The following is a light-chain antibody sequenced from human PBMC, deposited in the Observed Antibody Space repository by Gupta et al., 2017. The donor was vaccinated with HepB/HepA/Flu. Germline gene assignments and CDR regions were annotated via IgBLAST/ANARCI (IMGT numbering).Light chain of an antibody. CDR2: DAS. Sequence: EIVLTQSPATLSLSPGERATLSCRASQSVSSYLAWYQQKPCQAPRLLIYDASNRATGIPARFCGSGSGIDFTLTISSREPEDFAVYYFQQRSNWPPVTFGQGTRVEIK. J-gene: IGKJ5*01. V-gene: IGKV3-11*01. CDR1: QSVSSY. CDR3: QQRSNWPPVT.